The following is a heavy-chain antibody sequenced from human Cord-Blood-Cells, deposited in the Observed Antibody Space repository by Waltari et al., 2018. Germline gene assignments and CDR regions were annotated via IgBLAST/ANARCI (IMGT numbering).Heavy chain of an antibody. D-gene: IGHD3-9*01. Sequence: QVQLVQSGAEVKKPGASVKVSCKASGYTFTGYYMHWVRQAPGQGLEWMGWINPNRGGTNYAQKFQGRVTMTRDTSISAAYMELSRLRSDDTAVYYCARGLYYDILTGSADAFDIWGQGTMVTVSS. V-gene: IGHV1-2*02. CDR3: ARGLYYDILTGSADAFDI. CDR1: GYTFTGYY. CDR2: INPNRGGT. J-gene: IGHJ3*02.